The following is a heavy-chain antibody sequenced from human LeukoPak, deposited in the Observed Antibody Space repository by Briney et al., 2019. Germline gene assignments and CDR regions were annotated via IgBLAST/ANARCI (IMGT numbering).Heavy chain of an antibody. Sequence: PGGSLRLSCAASGFTFSSYSMNWVRQAPGKGLEWVSSISSGSKYIYNADSVKGRFTISRHNSKNTLYLQMNSLRAEDTAVYYCARGEPDLQGFDYWGQGTLVTVSS. D-gene: IGHD5-24*01. V-gene: IGHV3-21*04. J-gene: IGHJ4*02. CDR1: GFTFSSYS. CDR2: ISSGSKYI. CDR3: ARGEPDLQGFDY.